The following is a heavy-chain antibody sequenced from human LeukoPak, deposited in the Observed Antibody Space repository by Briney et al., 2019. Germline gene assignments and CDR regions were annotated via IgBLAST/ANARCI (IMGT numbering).Heavy chain of an antibody. CDR1: GFTFGNYA. J-gene: IGHJ4*02. V-gene: IGHV3-23*01. Sequence: QAGGSLRLSCAASGFTFGNYAMSWVRQAPGKGLEWVSAISGSGGNTYYADSVKGRFTISRDNSKNTLYLQVNSLRAEDTAVYYCAKDRSGWYVWDFWGQGTLVTVSS. CDR2: ISGSGGNT. CDR3: AKDRSGWYVWDF. D-gene: IGHD6-19*01.